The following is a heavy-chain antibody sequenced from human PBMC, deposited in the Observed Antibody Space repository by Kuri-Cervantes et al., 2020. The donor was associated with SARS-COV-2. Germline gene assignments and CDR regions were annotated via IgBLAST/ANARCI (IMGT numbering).Heavy chain of an antibody. CDR2: IWYDGKNE. CDR3: ATGAANSYMDV. J-gene: IGHJ6*03. Sequence: GGSLRLSCAGSGFTFSSYSMNWVRQAPGKGLEWVSVIWYDGKNEYYAGSVKGRFNISRDTSKNTVSLHMNSLRAEDTAMYYCATGAANSYMDVWGRGTTVTVSS. D-gene: IGHD3-10*01. CDR1: GFTFSSYS. V-gene: IGHV3-33*08.